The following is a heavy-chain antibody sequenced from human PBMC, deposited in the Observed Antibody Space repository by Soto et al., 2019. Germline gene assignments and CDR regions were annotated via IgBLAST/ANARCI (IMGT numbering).Heavy chain of an antibody. CDR2: IFWDGNRM. Sequence: LRLSCLASVFHLPDHSMHWVRPAPGKGLEWVSGIFWDGNRMDYADSVKGRFFISRDNAKNSLYLQMNSLREDDTALYYCTKDINMGGVDVWGQGTTGTV. V-gene: IGHV3-9*01. J-gene: IGHJ6*02. CDR1: VFHLPDHS. CDR3: TKDINMGGVDV. D-gene: IGHD3-10*01.